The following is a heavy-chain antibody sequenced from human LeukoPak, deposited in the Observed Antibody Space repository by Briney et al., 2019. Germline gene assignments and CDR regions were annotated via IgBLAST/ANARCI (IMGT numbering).Heavy chain of an antibody. D-gene: IGHD3-3*01. CDR3: ARVRAGVVISEEPLDY. J-gene: IGHJ4*02. CDR2: INPSGGST. CDR1: GYTFTSYY. V-gene: IGHV1-46*01. Sequence: KRGESLKVSCKASGYTFTSYYMHWVRQAPGQGLEWMGIINPSGGSTSYAQKFQGRVTMTRDTSTSTVYMELSSLRSEDTAVYYCARVRAGVVISEEPLDYWGQGTLVTVSS.